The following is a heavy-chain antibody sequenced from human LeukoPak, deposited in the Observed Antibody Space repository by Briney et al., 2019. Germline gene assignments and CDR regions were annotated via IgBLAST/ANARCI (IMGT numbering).Heavy chain of an antibody. CDR1: GFTFSNYW. Sequence: PGGSLRLSCAASGFTFSNYWMTWVRQAPGKGLEWVANIKQDGSTKNYVDPVKGRFTISRDNAKNSVYLQMNSLRDEDTALYYCGRGMDYWGQGTLVTVSS. V-gene: IGHV3-7*04. CDR3: GRGMDY. CDR2: IKQDGSTK. J-gene: IGHJ4*02.